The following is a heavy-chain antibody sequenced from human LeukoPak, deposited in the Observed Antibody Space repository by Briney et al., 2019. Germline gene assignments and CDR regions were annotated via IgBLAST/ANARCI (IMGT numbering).Heavy chain of an antibody. CDR3: ARVVSSSWDYYYYMDV. CDR1: GGSISSYY. D-gene: IGHD6-13*01. Sequence: SETLSLTCSVSGGSISSYYWSWIRQPPGKGLEWIGYIYYSGSTNYNPSLKSRVTISVDTSKNHFSLKLYSATAADTAVYYCARVVSSSWDYYYYMDVWGKGTTVTISS. J-gene: IGHJ6*03. V-gene: IGHV4-59*01. CDR2: IYYSGST.